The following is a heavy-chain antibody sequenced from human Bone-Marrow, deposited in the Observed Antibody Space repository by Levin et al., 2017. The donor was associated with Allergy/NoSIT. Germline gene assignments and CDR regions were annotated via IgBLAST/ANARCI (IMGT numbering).Heavy chain of an antibody. CDR2: IYTSGST. CDR3: ARDRGYGGNSIDY. V-gene: IGHV4-4*07. J-gene: IGHJ4*02. CDR1: GGSISSSY. Sequence: SQTLSLTCTVSGGSISSSYWSWIRQPAGKGLEWIGRIYTSGSTNYNPSLKSRVTMSVDTSKNQFSLKLSSVTAADTAVYYCARDRGYGGNSIDYWGQGTLVTVSS. D-gene: IGHD4-23*01.